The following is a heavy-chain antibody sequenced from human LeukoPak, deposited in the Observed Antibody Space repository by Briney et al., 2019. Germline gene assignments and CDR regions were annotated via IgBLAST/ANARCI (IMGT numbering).Heavy chain of an antibody. CDR1: GFTFSSYS. Sequence: PGGSLRLSCAASGFTFSSYSMNWVRQAPGKGLEWVSYISSSSSTIYYADSVKGRFTISRDNAKNSLYLQMNSLRAEDTAVYYCARDFTSDPRIQQQLVPYYFDYWGQGTLVTVSS. V-gene: IGHV3-48*04. J-gene: IGHJ4*02. CDR3: ARDFTSDPRIQQQLVPYYFDY. D-gene: IGHD6-13*01. CDR2: ISSSSSTI.